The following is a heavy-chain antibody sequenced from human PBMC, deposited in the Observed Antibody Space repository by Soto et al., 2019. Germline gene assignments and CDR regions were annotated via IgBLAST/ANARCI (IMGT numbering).Heavy chain of an antibody. V-gene: IGHV4-39*01. CDR1: GGSISSSSYY. CDR2: IYYSGST. Sequence: KPSETLSLTCTVSGGSISSSSYYRGWIRQPPGKGLEWIGSIYYSGSTYYNPSLKSRVTISVDTSKNQFSLKLSSVTAADTAVYYCARLGAAVAGTLDYWGQGTLVTVSS. D-gene: IGHD6-19*01. J-gene: IGHJ4*02. CDR3: ARLGAAVAGTLDY.